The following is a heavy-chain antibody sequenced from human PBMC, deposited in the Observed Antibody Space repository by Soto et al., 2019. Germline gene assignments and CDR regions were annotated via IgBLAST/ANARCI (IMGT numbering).Heavy chain of an antibody. Sequence: PGGSLRLSCVGSGFTFSTYSIDWVRQAPGKGLEWVSSISSRSDIYYADSVKGRFTISRDNAKNSVSLQMNSLRAEDTAVYYCARGPNYGDRTDYFDSWGQGTLVTVSS. D-gene: IGHD2-21*02. CDR2: ISSRSDI. CDR3: ARGPNYGDRTDYFDS. J-gene: IGHJ4*02. V-gene: IGHV3-21*01. CDR1: GFTFSTYS.